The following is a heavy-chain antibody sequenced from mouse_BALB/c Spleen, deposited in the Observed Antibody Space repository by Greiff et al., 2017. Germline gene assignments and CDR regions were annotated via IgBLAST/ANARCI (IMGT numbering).Heavy chain of an antibody. D-gene: IGHD2-3*01. CDR3: ARLTYDGYHYFDY. CDR2: ISSGSSTI. Sequence: DVKLVESGGGLVQPGGSRKLSCAASGFTFSSFGMHWVRQAPEKGLEWVAYISSGSSTIYYADTVKGRFTISRDNPKNTLFLQMTSLRSEDTAMYYCARLTYDGYHYFDYWGQGTTLTVSS. J-gene: IGHJ2*01. V-gene: IGHV5-17*02. CDR1: GFTFSSFG.